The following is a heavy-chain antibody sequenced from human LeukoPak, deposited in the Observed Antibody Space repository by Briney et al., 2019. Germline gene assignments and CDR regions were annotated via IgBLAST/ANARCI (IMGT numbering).Heavy chain of an antibody. CDR2: IYYSGST. CDR1: GGSISSSSYY. CDR3: ARQGSGWYGDYYYYYYMDV. J-gene: IGHJ6*03. Sequence: PSETLSLTCTVSGGSISSSSYYWGWIRQPPGKGLEWIGSIYYSGSTYYNPSLESRVTISVDTSKNQFSLKLSSVTAADTAVYYCARQGSGWYGDYYYYYYMDVWGKGTTVTISS. V-gene: IGHV4-39*01. D-gene: IGHD6-19*01.